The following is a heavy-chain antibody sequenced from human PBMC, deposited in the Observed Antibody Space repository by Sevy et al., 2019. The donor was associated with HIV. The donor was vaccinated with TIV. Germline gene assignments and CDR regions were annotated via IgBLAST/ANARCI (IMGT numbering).Heavy chain of an antibody. V-gene: IGHV5-10-1*01. CDR3: ARQTGYCSGGSCFIYYYYGMDV. D-gene: IGHD2-15*01. J-gene: IGHJ6*02. Sequence: GESLKISCKGSGYSFTSYWISCVRQMPGKGLEWMGRIDPSDSYTNYSPSFQGHVTISADKSISTAYLQWSSLKASDTAMYYCARQTGYCSGGSCFIYYYYGMDVWGQGTTVTVSS. CDR1: GYSFTSYW. CDR2: IDPSDSYT.